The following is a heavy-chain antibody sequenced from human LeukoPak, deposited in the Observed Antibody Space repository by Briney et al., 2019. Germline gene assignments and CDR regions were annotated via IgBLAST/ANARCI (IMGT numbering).Heavy chain of an antibody. CDR1: GFTVSSNY. V-gene: IGHV3-53*01. CDR2: IYSGGST. Sequence: GGSLRLSCAASGFTVSSNYMSWVRQAPGKGLEWVSVIYSGGSTYYADSVKGRFTISRDNSKNTLYLQMNSLRAEVTAVYYCARDPPGAYCGGDCYPWGQGTLVTVSS. D-gene: IGHD2-21*02. CDR3: ARDPPGAYCGGDCYP. J-gene: IGHJ5*02.